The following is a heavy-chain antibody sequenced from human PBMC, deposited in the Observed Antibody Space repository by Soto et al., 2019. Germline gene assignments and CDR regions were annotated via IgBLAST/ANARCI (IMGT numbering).Heavy chain of an antibody. Sequence: GGSLRLSCAASGFTFSSYAMHWVRQAPGKGLEWVAVISYDGSNKYYADSVKGRFTISRDNSKNTLYLQMNSLRAEDTAVYYCARALSGQAGYVGESGDWGQGTLVTVSS. CDR2: ISYDGSNK. D-gene: IGHD3-10*01. CDR1: GFTFSSYA. J-gene: IGHJ4*02. V-gene: IGHV3-30-3*01. CDR3: ARALSGQAGYVGESGD.